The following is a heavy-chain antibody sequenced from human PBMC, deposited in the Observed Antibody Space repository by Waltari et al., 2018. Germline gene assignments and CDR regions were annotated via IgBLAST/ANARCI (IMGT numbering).Heavy chain of an antibody. Sequence: QITLKESGPTLVKPTQTLTLTCTFSGFSLSTSGVGVGWIRQPPGKALEWLALIYWNDDKRYSPLLKSRLTITKDTSKNQVVLTMTNMDPVDTATYYCAHSRSLVEARRPGPAFDIWGQGTMVTVSS. CDR2: IYWNDDK. V-gene: IGHV2-5*01. J-gene: IGHJ3*02. CDR1: GFSLSTSGVG. CDR3: AHSRSLVEARRPGPAFDI. D-gene: IGHD1-26*01.